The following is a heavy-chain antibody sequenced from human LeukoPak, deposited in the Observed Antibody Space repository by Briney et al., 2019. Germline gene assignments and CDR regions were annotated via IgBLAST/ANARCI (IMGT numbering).Heavy chain of an antibody. V-gene: IGHV4-34*01. CDR1: GGSFSGYY. Sequence: SETLSLTCAVYGGSFSGYYWSWIRQPPGKGLEWIGEINHSGSTNYNPSLKSRVTISVDTSKNQFSLKLSSVTAADTAVYYYARGYSSSPSYYYYYMDVWGKGTTATVSS. J-gene: IGHJ6*03. CDR3: ARGYSSSPSYYYYYMDV. D-gene: IGHD6-6*01. CDR2: INHSGST.